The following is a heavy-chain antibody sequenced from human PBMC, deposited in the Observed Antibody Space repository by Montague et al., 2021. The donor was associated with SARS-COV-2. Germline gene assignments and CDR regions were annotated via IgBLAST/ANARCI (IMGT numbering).Heavy chain of an antibody. J-gene: IGHJ4*01. CDR3: ARDGDGWEVPFDF. V-gene: IGHV6-1*01. CDR1: GDSASRNGVA. Sequence: CAISGDSASRNGVAWTWIRQSPSRGLEYLGRTYYTSRWHNDQAPSVKGRLTVNPDTSKNQFSLHLNSVTPEDTAVYYCARDGDGWEVPFDFWSQGTLVTVSS. D-gene: IGHD1-26*01. CDR2: TYYTSRWHN.